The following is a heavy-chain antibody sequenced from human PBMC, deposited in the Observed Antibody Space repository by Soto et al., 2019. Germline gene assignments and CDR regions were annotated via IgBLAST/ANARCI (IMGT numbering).Heavy chain of an antibody. CDR1: GGSVRSGSYY. CDR2: IYYSGTT. CDR3: ARVEDYGDYFDY. Sequence: LPETLSLTCTVSGGSVRSGSYYWSWIRQPPGKGLEWIGYIYYSGTTNYNPSLKSRVTISVDTSKNQFSLKLSSVTAADTAVYYCARVEDYGDYFDYWGQGTLVTVSS. V-gene: IGHV4-61*01. D-gene: IGHD4-17*01. J-gene: IGHJ4*02.